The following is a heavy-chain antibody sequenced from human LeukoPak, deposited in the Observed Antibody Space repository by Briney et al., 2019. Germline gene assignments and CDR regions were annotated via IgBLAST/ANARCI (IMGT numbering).Heavy chain of an antibody. CDR2: IYTSGST. CDR3: ARGPLDAFDI. CDR1: GGSISSSSYY. J-gene: IGHJ3*02. V-gene: IGHV4-39*07. Sequence: SETLSLTCTASGGSISSSSYYWGWIRQPPGKGLEWIGRIYTSGSTNYNPSLKSRVTISVDTSKNQFSLKLSSVTAADTAVYYCARGPLDAFDIWGQGTMVTVSS.